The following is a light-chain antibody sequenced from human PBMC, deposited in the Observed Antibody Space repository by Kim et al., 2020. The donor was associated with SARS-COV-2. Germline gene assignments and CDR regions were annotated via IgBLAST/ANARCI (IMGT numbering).Light chain of an antibody. V-gene: IGKV4-1*01. J-gene: IGKJ1*01. CDR3: QQYYSTPRT. Sequence: DIVLTQSPHSLAVSLGERATINCKSSQSVFYGSNNKNYLAWYQHKPGQPPKLLLYWASTRESGVPDRFSGSGSGTDFTLTISSLQAEDVAVYYCQQYYSTPRTFGQGTKVDIK. CDR1: QSVFYGSNNKNY. CDR2: WAS.